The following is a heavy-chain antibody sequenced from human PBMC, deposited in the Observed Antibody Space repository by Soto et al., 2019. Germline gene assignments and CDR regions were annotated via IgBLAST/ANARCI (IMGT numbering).Heavy chain of an antibody. CDR3: VRTAREGAVAPHWFDR. V-gene: IGHV4-30-4*01. J-gene: IGHJ5*02. Sequence: SETLSLTCTVSGASIRSADYYWSWIRQAPGKGLEWIGYVYYTGSTYYNPSLMSRLTISVDTSKNQFSLKLTSVTAAETAVYYCVRTAREGAVAPHWFDRWGQGTQVTVSS. D-gene: IGHD2-21*02. CDR2: VYYTGST. CDR1: GASIRSADYY.